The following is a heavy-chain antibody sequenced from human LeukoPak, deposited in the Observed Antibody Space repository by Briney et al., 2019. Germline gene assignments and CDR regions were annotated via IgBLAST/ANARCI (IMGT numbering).Heavy chain of an antibody. CDR3: ARGPGVDGFIHAPFDS. D-gene: IGHD5-24*01. CDR1: GFIINRNF. J-gene: IGHJ4*02. CDR2: IYAGGTT. V-gene: IGHV3-53*01. Sequence: GGPLRHSCGPCGFIINRNFMIWVPPPTGKGGVCVALIYAGGTTFYAGSEEGRFNISRDISKHVLSFQMNSLRAEDTAVYYCARGPGVDGFIHAPFDSWGQGTLVTASS.